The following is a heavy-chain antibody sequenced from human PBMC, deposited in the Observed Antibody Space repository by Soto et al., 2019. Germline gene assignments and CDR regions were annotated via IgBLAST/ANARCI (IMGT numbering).Heavy chain of an antibody. CDR2: ISGSGGST. CDR1: GFTFSNYA. D-gene: IGHD5-18*01. J-gene: IGHJ6*02. V-gene: IGHV3-23*01. Sequence: VQLLESGGGLVQPGGSLRLSCAASGFTFSNYAMSWVRQAPGKGLEWVSAISGSGGSTYYADSVKGRFTISRDNSKNTLYLQMNSLRAEDTAVYYGYGSYYGMDVWGQGTTVTVSS. CDR3: YGSYYGMDV.